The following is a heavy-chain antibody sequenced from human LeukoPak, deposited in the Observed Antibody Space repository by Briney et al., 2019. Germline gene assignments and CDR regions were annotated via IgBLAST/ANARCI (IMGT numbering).Heavy chain of an antibody. CDR1: GGSFSGYY. V-gene: IGHV4-34*01. J-gene: IGHJ3*02. CDR2: INHSGST. CDR3: ARWAHAFDI. Sequence: SETLSLTXAVYGGSFSGYYWSWIRQAPGKGLEWIGEINHSGSTNYNPSLKSRVTISVDTSKNQFSLKLSSVTAAVTAVYYCARWAHAFDIWGQGTMVTVSS.